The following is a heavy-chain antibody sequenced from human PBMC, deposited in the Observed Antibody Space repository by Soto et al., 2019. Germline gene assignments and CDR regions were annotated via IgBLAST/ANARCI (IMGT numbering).Heavy chain of an antibody. D-gene: IGHD6-19*01. CDR2: ISGYNGNT. J-gene: IGHJ6*02. CDR3: SRFIMVGGWFDPNYYHGMDV. V-gene: IGHV1-18*01. Sequence: QVQLVQSGAEVKKPGASVTVSCKTSGYTFSNYGINWVRQAPGQGLEWMGWISGYNGNTNYAQTVPGRVTMTTDTSTATVYMELRSLKSDDTAIYYCSRFIMVGGWFDPNYYHGMDVWGQGTTVTVSS. CDR1: GYTFSNYG.